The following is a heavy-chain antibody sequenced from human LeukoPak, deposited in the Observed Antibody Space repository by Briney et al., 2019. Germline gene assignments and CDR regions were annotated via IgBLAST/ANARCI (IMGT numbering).Heavy chain of an antibody. CDR3: ARAPIAVAGNGYFDY. V-gene: IGHV1-46*03. Sequence: GASVKVSCKASGYTFTSYYMHWVQQAPGQGLEWMGIINPSGGSTSYAQKFQGRVTMTRDTSTSTVYMELSSLRSEDTAVYYCARAPIAVAGNGYFDYWGQGTLVTVSS. D-gene: IGHD6-19*01. CDR1: GYTFTSYY. J-gene: IGHJ4*02. CDR2: INPSGGST.